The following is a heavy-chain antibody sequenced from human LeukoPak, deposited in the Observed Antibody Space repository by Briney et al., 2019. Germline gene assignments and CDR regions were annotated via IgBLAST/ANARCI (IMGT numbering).Heavy chain of an antibody. J-gene: IGHJ5*02. Sequence: ASVRLSCTASGYTFTGYYMHWVRQAPGQGLEWVGWINPKNGGSNYAQKVQGRVTMTRDRSISTAYMELSRLTSDDTAVYYCARASFWESPINWFAPWGQGTLVTVSS. V-gene: IGHV1-2*02. CDR3: ARASFWESPINWFAP. D-gene: IGHD3-16*01. CDR2: INPKNGGS. CDR1: GYTFTGYY.